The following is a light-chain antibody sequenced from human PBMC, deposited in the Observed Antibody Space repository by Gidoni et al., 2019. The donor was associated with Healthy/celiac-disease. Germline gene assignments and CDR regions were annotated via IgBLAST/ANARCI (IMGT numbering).Light chain of an antibody. CDR3: QQYYSYPFT. V-gene: IGKV1-8*01. Sequence: AIRITQSPSSLSASTGDRVTITCRASQGISSYLAWYQQKPGKAPKILIYAASTLQSGVPSRFSGSGSGTDFTLTISCLQSEDFATYYCQQYYSYPFTFGGGTKVEIK. CDR1: QGISSY. CDR2: AAS. J-gene: IGKJ4*01.